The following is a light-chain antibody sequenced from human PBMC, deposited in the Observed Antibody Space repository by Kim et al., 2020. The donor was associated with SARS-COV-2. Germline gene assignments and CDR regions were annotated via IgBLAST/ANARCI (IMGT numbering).Light chain of an antibody. CDR3: AAWDDSLSGPRV. CDR1: SSNIGRSY. V-gene: IGLV1-47*01. CDR2: KND. Sequence: ELTQAPSASGTPGQRVTISCSGSSSNIGRSYVYWYQLLPGTAPKLLIYKNDQRPSGVPDRFSGSKSGTSASLAISGLRSEDEADYHCAAWDDSLSGPRVFGGGTQLTVL. J-gene: IGLJ3*02.